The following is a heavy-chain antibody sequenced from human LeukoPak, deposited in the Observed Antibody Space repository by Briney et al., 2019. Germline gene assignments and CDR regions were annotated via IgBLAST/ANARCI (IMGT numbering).Heavy chain of an antibody. D-gene: IGHD3-10*01. CDR3: ARGFLGDYFGSGSYYVFDY. V-gene: IGHV4-61*02. Sequence: SETLSLTCTVSGGSITSANYYWNWIRQPAGKGLEWIGRIYTSVNTNYNPSLKTRVTISVDTSKNHFSLKLSSVTAADTAVYYCARGFLGDYFGSGSYYVFDYWGQGTLVTVSS. CDR1: GGSITSANYY. CDR2: IYTSVNT. J-gene: IGHJ4*02.